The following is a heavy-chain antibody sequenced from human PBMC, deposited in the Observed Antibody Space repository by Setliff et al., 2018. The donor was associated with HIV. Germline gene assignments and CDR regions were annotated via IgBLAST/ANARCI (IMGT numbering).Heavy chain of an antibody. J-gene: IGHJ4*02. CDR3: GRDYRSWIRAIGY. CDR2: INASGDKT. D-gene: IGHD5-12*01. Sequence: ASVKVSCKASGFNFTNYYIHWVRQAPGEGLEWVGVINASGDKTNYAQEFQGRLIITKDTSTSTVYMELSSLRSDDTAVYYCGRDYRSWIRAIGYWGQGTLVTVSS. V-gene: IGHV1-46*03. CDR1: GFNFTNYY.